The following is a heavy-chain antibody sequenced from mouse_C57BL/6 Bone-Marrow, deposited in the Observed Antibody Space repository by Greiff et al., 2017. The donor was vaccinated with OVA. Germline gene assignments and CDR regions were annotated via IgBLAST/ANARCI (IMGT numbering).Heavy chain of an antibody. Sequence: EVKVVESGEGLVKPGGSLKLSCAASGFTFSSYSMSWVRQTPEKRLEWVAYISSGGVYIYYADTVKVRFTISRDNARHTLYLHMSSLKSVDTAMYYCTRVNPFYFDYWGQGTTLTVSS. CDR3: TRVNPFYFDY. J-gene: IGHJ2*01. V-gene: IGHV5-9-1*02. CDR1: GFTFSSYS. CDR2: ISSGGVYI.